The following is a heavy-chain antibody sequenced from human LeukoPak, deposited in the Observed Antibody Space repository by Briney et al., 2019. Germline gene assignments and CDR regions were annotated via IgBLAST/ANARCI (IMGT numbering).Heavy chain of an antibody. Sequence: GGSLRLFCAVSGFTVSTNFMSWVRQAPGKGPEWVSIIYADGGTKYADSVKGRFTISRDTSKNTFSLQMNNLRAEDTAVYYCARLASRSYWGQGTLVAVSS. CDR1: GFTVSTNF. CDR3: ARLASRSY. D-gene: IGHD6-6*01. V-gene: IGHV3-53*01. J-gene: IGHJ4*02. CDR2: IYADGGT.